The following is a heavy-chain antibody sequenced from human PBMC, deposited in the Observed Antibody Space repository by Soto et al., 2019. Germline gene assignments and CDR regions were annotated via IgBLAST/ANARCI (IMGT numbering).Heavy chain of an antibody. CDR1: GFTFSSYG. CDR3: ARGIAIQGGAPDKNFFDY. Sequence: GVSLRLSCAASGFTFSSYGMHWVRQAPGEGLEWVAVISYDGSNKYYADSVKGRFTISRDNSKNTLYLQMNSLRAEDTAVYYCARGIAIQGGAPDKNFFDYWGLGTLVTVSS. D-gene: IGHD2-21*01. J-gene: IGHJ4*02. CDR2: ISYDGSNK. V-gene: IGHV3-30*03.